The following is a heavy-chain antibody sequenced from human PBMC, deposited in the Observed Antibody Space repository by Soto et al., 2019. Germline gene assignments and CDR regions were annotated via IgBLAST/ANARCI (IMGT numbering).Heavy chain of an antibody. CDR2: IYSSGTT. V-gene: IGHV3-53*01. CDR3: ARAGSPFHSDSTGYWGFDY. D-gene: IGHD3-9*01. J-gene: IGHJ4*02. Sequence: EVQLVESGGGLIQPGGSLRLSCAASGFTFSDHQMNWVRQAPGRGLEWVSVIYSSGTTYYGDSVKGRFTISRDNSKNTPYLQMNSLRTEDTALYYCARAGSPFHSDSTGYWGFDYWGQGTLVTVSS. CDR1: GFTFSDHQ.